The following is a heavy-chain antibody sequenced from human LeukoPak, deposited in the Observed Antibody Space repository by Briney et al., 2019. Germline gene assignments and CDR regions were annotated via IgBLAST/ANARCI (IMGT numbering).Heavy chain of an antibody. CDR3: ARGGRYGDYSDY. D-gene: IGHD4-17*01. CDR1: GFTFSSYA. CDR2: ISSNGGST. J-gene: IGHJ4*02. V-gene: IGHV3-64*01. Sequence: PGGSLRLSCAASGFTFSSYAMHWVRQAPGKGLEDVSAISSNGGSTYYANSVKGRFTISRDNSKNTLYLQMGSLRAEDMAVYYSARGGRYGDYSDYWGQGTPVTVSS.